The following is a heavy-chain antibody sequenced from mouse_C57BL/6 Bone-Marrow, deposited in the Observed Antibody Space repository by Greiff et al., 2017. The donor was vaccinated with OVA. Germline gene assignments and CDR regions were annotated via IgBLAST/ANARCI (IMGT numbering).Heavy chain of an antibody. J-gene: IGHJ1*03. CDR2: SRNKANDYTT. Sequence: EVKLVESGGGLVQSGRSLRLSCATSGFTFSDFYMEWVRQAPGKGLEWIAASRNKANDYTTEYSASVKGRFIVSRDTPQSILYLQMNALRAEDTAIYCCARDDYYWYFDVWGTGTAVTVSS. V-gene: IGHV7-1*01. CDR1: GFTFSDFY. CDR3: ARDDYYWYFDV.